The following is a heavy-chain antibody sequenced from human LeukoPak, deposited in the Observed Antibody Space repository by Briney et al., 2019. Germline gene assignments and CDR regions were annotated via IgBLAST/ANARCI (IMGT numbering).Heavy chain of an antibody. D-gene: IGHD3-22*01. CDR2: INPDGGTT. V-gene: IGHV1-46*01. CDR1: GYTFISHH. J-gene: IGHJ2*01. CDR3: ARGRFDGYYGGRGYYAWYFDL. Sequence: ASVKVSCKTSGYTFISHHLHWVRQAPGQGLEWMGVINPDGGTTIYAQNFQGRVTMTRDMSTSTAYMELTGLRSEDTAIFYCARGRFDGYYGGRGYYAWYFDLWGRGTLVTVSS.